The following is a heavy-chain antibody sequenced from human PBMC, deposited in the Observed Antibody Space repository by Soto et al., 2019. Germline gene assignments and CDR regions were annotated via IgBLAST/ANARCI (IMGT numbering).Heavy chain of an antibody. CDR2: INHSGST. CDR3: ARAKGIAARPINWFDP. D-gene: IGHD6-6*01. J-gene: IGHJ5*02. V-gene: IGHV4-34*01. CDR1: GGSFSGYY. Sequence: SETLSLTCAVYGGSFSGYYWSWIRQPPGKGLEWIGEINHSGSTNYNPSLKSRVTISVDTSKNQFSLKLSSVTAADTAVYYCARAKGIAARPINWFDPWGQGTLVTV.